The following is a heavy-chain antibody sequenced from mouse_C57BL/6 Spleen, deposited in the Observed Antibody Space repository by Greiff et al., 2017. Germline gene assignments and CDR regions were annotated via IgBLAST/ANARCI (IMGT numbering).Heavy chain of an antibody. Sequence: EVKLVESEGGLVQPGSSMKLSCTASGFTFSDYYMAWVRQVPEKGLEWVANINYDGSSTYYLDSLKSRFIISRDNAKNILYLQMSSLKSEDTATYYCARDSLRRGYFDVWGTGITVTVSS. D-gene: IGHD1-1*01. CDR1: GFTFSDYY. CDR3: ARDSLRRGYFDV. CDR2: INYDGSST. J-gene: IGHJ1*03. V-gene: IGHV5-16*01.